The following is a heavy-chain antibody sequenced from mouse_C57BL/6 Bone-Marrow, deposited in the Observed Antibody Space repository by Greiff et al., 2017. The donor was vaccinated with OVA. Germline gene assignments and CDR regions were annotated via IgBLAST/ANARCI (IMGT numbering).Heavy chain of an antibody. CDR3: ARAPYGSSYYAMDY. CDR1: GFTFSSYA. D-gene: IGHD1-1*01. J-gene: IGHJ4*01. Sequence: EVKVVESGGGLVKPGGSLKLSCAASGFTFSSYAMSWVRQTPEKRLEWVATISDGGSYTYYPDNVKGRFTISRDNAKNNLYLQMSHLKSEDTAMDYCARAPYGSSYYAMDYWGQGTSVTVSS. CDR2: ISDGGSYT. V-gene: IGHV5-4*03.